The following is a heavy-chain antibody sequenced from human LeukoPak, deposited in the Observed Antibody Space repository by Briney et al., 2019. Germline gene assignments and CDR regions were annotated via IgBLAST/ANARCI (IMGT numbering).Heavy chain of an antibody. V-gene: IGHV3-23*01. CDR3: AKYRLKFDY. Sequence: GGSLRLSCAASGLTFSNYAMSWVRQAPGKGLEWVSSIGSSGDSTYYADSVKGRFTISRDNSKNTLYLQMNSLRAEDTALYYCAKYRLKFDYWGKGTLVTVSS. CDR2: IGSSGDST. D-gene: IGHD1-26*01. CDR1: GLTFSNYA. J-gene: IGHJ4*02.